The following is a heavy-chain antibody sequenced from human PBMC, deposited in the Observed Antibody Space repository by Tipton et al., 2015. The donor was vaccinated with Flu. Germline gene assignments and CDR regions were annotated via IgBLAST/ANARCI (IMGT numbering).Heavy chain of an antibody. D-gene: IGHD3-10*02. J-gene: IGHJ2*01. CDR3: ARMLGTDWYYDL. CDR1: GGPISSYY. V-gene: IGHV4-59*01. Sequence: LRLSCTVSGGPISSYYWSWIRQPPGKGLEWIGYIYYSGSTNYNPSLKSRVTISVDTSKNQFSLKLSSVTAADTAVYYCARMLGTDWYYDLWGRGTLVTVSS. CDR2: IYYSGST.